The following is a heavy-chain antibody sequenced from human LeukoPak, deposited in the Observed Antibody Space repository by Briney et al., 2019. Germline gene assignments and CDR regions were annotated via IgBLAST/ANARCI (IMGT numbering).Heavy chain of an antibody. D-gene: IGHD2-2*01. Sequence: PGGSLRLSCAASEFTFSPYAMNWVRQAPGKSLEWVSYINDVSGDIHYADSVKGRFTISRDNAKNTLYLQMNSLRAEDTAVYYCARDTYQPGRIDCWGQGTLVIVSS. CDR2: INDVSGDI. J-gene: IGHJ4*02. CDR3: ARDTYQPGRIDC. V-gene: IGHV3-21*05. CDR1: EFTFSPYA.